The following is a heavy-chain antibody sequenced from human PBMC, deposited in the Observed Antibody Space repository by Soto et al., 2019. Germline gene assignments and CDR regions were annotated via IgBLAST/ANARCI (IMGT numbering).Heavy chain of an antibody. Sequence: EVQLVESGGGLVQPGRSLRLSCAASGFTFDDYAMHWVRQAPGKGLEWVSGISWNSGSIGYADSVKGRFTISRDNAKNSLYLQMSSLRAEDTALYYCAKAKVWFGEFLNYFDYWGQGTLVTVSS. J-gene: IGHJ4*02. CDR1: GFTFDDYA. V-gene: IGHV3-9*01. CDR2: ISWNSGSI. CDR3: AKAKVWFGEFLNYFDY. D-gene: IGHD3-10*01.